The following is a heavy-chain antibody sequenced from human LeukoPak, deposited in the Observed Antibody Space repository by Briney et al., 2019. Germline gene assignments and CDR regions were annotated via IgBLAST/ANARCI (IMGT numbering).Heavy chain of an antibody. CDR1: GGSFSGYY. D-gene: IGHD2-2*01. CDR2: INHSGST. V-gene: IGHV4-34*01. J-gene: IGHJ4*02. CDR3: ARVGDIVVVPAANPPYFDY. Sequence: PSETLPLTCAVYGGSFSGYYWSWIRQPPGKGLEWIGEINHSGSTNYNPSLKSRVTISVDTSKNQFPLKLSSVTAADTAVYYCARVGDIVVVPAANPPYFDYWGQGTLVTVSS.